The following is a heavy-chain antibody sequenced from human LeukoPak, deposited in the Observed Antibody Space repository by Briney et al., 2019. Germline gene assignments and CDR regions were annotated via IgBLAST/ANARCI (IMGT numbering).Heavy chain of an antibody. Sequence: GSLRLSCAASGFTFSNYALSWVRQAPGKGLEWISAITGSGDSTYYAGSVKGRFIISRDNSKNTLHLQMSSLRAEDTAVYYCAKLQLWLPDCWGQGTLVTVSS. J-gene: IGHJ4*02. CDR1: GFTFSNYA. CDR3: AKLQLWLPDC. D-gene: IGHD5-18*01. V-gene: IGHV3-23*01. CDR2: ITGSGDST.